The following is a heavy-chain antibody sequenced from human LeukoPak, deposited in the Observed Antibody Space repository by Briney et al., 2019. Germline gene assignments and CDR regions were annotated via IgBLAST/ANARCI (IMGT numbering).Heavy chain of an antibody. V-gene: IGHV3-74*01. CDR1: GHYW. J-gene: IGHJ4*02. Sequence: GGSLSLSCAASGHYWMHWVRQAPGKGLVWVSQINTDGTWTSYADSVKDRYTISKDNAKNTVYLQMNNMRVEDTAVDYYVGVNESNWGRGTLVTVSS. CDR3: VGVNESN. CDR2: INTDGTWT.